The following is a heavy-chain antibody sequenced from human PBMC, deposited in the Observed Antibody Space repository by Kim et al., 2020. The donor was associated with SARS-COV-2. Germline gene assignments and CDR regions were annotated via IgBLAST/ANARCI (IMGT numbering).Heavy chain of an antibody. D-gene: IGHD3-22*01. J-gene: IGHJ3*02. Sequence: ASVKVSCKASGYTFTGYYMYWVRQAPGQGIEWMGWINPNSGGTNYAQKFQGRVTMTRDTSISTAYMELSRLRSDDTAVYYCASQLRITMIVVVHYAFDIWGQGTLVTVSS. CDR2: INPNSGGT. CDR1: GYTFTGYY. CDR3: ASQLRITMIVVVHYAFDI. V-gene: IGHV1-2*02.